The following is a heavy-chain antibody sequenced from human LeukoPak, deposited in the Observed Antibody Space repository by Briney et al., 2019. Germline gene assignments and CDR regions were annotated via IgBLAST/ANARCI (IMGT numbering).Heavy chain of an antibody. D-gene: IGHD1-26*01. V-gene: IGHV3-74*01. Sequence: TGGSLRLSCAASGFSFSSDWMHWVRQVPREGLVWVSRINSDGSSKAYADSVKGRFTISRDNVKNTLYLQANSLRVEDTPVYYCGRALGSPLDYWGQGTLVTVSS. J-gene: IGHJ4*02. CDR1: GFSFSSDW. CDR2: INSDGSSK. CDR3: GRALGSPLDY.